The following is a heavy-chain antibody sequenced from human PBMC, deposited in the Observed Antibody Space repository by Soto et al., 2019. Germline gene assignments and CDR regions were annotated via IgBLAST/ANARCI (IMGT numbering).Heavy chain of an antibody. CDR3: ARVDLFGDSKLDY. J-gene: IGHJ4*02. V-gene: IGHV3-7*03. Sequence: GGSLRLSCAASGFTFSSYWMSWVRQAPGKGLEWVANIKQDGSEKYYVDSVKGRFTISRDNAKNSLYLQMNSLRAEDTAVYYCARVDLFGDSKLDYWGQGTLVTVSS. D-gene: IGHD2-21*01. CDR1: GFTFSSYW. CDR2: IKQDGSEK.